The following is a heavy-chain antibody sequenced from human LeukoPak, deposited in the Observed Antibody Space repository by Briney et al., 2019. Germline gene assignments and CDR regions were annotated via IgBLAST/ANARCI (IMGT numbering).Heavy chain of an antibody. Sequence: SETLSLTCTVSGGSISSYYWGWIRQPPGKGLEWIGSIYYSGSTYYNPSLKSRVTISVDTSKNQFSLKLSSVTAADTAVYYCARDTAMVLFDYWGQGTLVTVSS. CDR2: IYYSGST. V-gene: IGHV4-39*07. CDR3: ARDTAMVLFDY. D-gene: IGHD5-18*01. J-gene: IGHJ4*02. CDR1: GGSISSYY.